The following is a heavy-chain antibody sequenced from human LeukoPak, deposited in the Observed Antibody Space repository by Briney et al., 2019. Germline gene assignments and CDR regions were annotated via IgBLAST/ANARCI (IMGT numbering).Heavy chain of an antibody. CDR2: INPNSGAT. CDR3: AREGPLRLPYFDP. V-gene: IGHV1-2*02. CDR1: GYTFTGYY. Sequence: ASVKVSCKASGYTFTGYYMHWVRQAPGHGREWMGWINPNSGATNYAQKFQGRVTMTRDTSVITAYMELSRLRSDDTAVYYCAREGPLRLPYFDPWGQGTLVIVSS. D-gene: IGHD5/OR15-5a*01. J-gene: IGHJ5*02.